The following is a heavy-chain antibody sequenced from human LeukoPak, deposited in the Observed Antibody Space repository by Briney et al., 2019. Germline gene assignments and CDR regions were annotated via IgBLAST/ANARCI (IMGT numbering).Heavy chain of an antibody. V-gene: IGHV4-39*01. CDR2: IYYSGST. CDR1: GGSISSSSYY. J-gene: IGHJ5*02. D-gene: IGHD6-13*01. CDR3: ARQRRQSSSWYQNWFDP. Sequence: PSETLSLTCTVSGGSISSSSYYRGWIRQPPGKGLEWIGSIYYSGSTYYNPSLKSRVTISVDTSKNQFSLKLSSVTAADTAVYYCARQRRQSSSWYQNWFDPWGQGTLVTVSS.